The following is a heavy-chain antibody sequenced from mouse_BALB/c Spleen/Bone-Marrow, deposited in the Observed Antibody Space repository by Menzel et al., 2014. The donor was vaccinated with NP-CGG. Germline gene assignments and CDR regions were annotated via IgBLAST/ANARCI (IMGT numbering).Heavy chain of an antibody. CDR3: ARLGSAAVLDY. J-gene: IGHJ2*01. D-gene: IGHD6-1*01. Sequence: VQLQQSGPELVKPGASVQVSCKASGYAFTNYNMYWVKQSHGKSLEWIGYNDPYSGGTNYNQQFKGKATLTVDTSSSTDYMHLSALTSEDSAVYYFARLGSAAVLDYWGEGTTRTGST. V-gene: IGHV1S135*01. CDR2: NDPYSGGT. CDR1: GYAFTNYN.